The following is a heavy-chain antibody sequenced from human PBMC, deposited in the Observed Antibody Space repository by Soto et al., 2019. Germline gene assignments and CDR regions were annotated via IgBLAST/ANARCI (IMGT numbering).Heavy chain of an antibody. CDR1: GFRISDYY. D-gene: IGHD1-26*01. Sequence: GGSLRLSCTASGFRISDYYMSWIRPAPGKGLGWVSYISSSGFTTYYADSVKGRFTVSRDNAKNSLYLQMNNLRAEDTAVYYCAREGQWDHPCDYWGQGTQVTVSS. CDR2: ISSSGFTT. J-gene: IGHJ4*02. CDR3: AREGQWDHPCDY. V-gene: IGHV3-11*01.